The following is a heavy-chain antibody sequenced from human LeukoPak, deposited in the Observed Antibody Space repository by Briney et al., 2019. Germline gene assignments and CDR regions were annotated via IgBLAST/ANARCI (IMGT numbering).Heavy chain of an antibody. CDR1: GGTFSSYT. D-gene: IGHD2-2*01. J-gene: IGHJ4*02. CDR3: ARALKVCSSTSCDDY. V-gene: IGHV1-69*02. CDR2: IIPILGIA. Sequence: ASVKASCKASGGTFSSYTISWVRQAPGQGLEWMGRIIPILGIANYAQKFQGRVTITADKSTSTAYMELSSLRSEDTAVYYCARALKVCSSTSCDDYWGQGTLVTVSS.